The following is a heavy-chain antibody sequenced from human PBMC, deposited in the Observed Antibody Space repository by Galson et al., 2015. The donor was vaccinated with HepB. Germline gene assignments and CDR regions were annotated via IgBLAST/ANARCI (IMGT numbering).Heavy chain of an antibody. CDR1: GGTLSSYT. CDR3: VIGGSVPTKVFEVAGRGNWFDP. J-gene: IGHJ5*02. CDR2: IIPIHGIA. Sequence: SVKVSCKASGGTLSSYTISWVRQAPGQGLEWMGGIIPIHGIANYAQKFQGRVTITADKSTSTAYMELSSLRSEDTAVYYCVIGGSVPTKVFEVAGRGNWFDPCGQGTLVTVSS. V-gene: IGHV1-69*10. D-gene: IGHD6-19*01.